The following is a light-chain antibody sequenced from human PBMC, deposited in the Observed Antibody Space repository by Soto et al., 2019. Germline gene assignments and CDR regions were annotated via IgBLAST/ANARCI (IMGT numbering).Light chain of an antibody. Sequence: QSVLTQPPSASGTPGQRVTISCSGISSNIGSNTVNCYQQLPETAPKLLIYSNNHRPSWVPDRFSGYKSGTSASLAISGLQAEDEADEDCAVWDESQNGLLVFATWTKLTV. CDR2: SNN. CDR1: SSNIGSNT. J-gene: IGLJ1*01. V-gene: IGLV1-44*01. CDR3: AVWDESQNGLLV.